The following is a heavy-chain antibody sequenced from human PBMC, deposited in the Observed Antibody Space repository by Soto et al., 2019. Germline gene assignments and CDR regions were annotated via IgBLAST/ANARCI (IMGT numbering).Heavy chain of an antibody. CDR1: GGSFSGYY. CDR3: ARVTVLRFLEWSRPPYFDY. V-gene: IGHV4-34*01. CDR2: INHSGST. Sequence: SETLSLTCAVYGGSFSGYYWSWIRQPPGKGLEWIGEINHSGSTNYNPSLKSRVTISVDTSKNQFSLKLSSVTAADTAVYYCARVTVLRFLEWSRPPYFDYWGQGTLVTVSS. J-gene: IGHJ4*02. D-gene: IGHD3-3*01.